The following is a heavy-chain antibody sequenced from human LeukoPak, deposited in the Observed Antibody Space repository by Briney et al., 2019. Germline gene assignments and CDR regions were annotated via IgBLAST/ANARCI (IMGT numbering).Heavy chain of an antibody. D-gene: IGHD3-10*01. Sequence: GGSLRLSCAASGFTFGSYWMSWVRQAPGKGLEWVATIRQDGSQKYYVDSVKGRFTISRDNSKNTLYLQMNSLRAEDTAVYYCAKDSPPRYYYGSGSPMNWFDPWGQGTLVTVSS. CDR3: AKDSPPRYYYGSGSPMNWFDP. CDR1: GFTFGSYW. J-gene: IGHJ5*02. CDR2: IRQDGSQK. V-gene: IGHV3-7*03.